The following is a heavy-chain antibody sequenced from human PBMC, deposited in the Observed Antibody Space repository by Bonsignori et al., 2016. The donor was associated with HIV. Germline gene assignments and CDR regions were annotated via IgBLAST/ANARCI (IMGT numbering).Heavy chain of an antibody. CDR3: ARDLTYSTGWSYVYGY. V-gene: IGHV3-30-3*01. J-gene: IGHJ4*02. CDR2: ISYDGTNK. Sequence: WIRQPPGKGLEWVAVISYDGTNKYYADSVRGRFTISRDNSKNTLYLQMNSLRAEDSALYYCARDLTYSTGWSYVYGYWGQGTLVTVSS. D-gene: IGHD6-19*01.